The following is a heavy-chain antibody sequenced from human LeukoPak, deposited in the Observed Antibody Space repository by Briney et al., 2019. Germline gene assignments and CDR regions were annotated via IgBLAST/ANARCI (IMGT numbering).Heavy chain of an antibody. J-gene: IGHJ4*02. CDR3: AREHWAAPDH. Sequence: GASVKVSCKASGYTFTTYDINWVRQAPGQGLEWMGWMNPKSGNTGYAQRLQGRVTMTRNTSISTAYMELSTLTSEDTAVYYCAREHWAAPDHWGQGTLVTVSP. CDR1: GYTFTTYD. D-gene: IGHD1/OR15-1a*01. V-gene: IGHV1-8*01. CDR2: MNPKSGNT.